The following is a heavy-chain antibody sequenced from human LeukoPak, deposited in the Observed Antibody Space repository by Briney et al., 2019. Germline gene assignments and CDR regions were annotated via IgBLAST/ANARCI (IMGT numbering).Heavy chain of an antibody. Sequence: PSETLSLTCTVSGDSINSHYWSWVRQPPGKGLEWIGYIFYRGLTNHNPSLKSRVTISVDTSKNQLSLKLSSVTAADTAVYYCARGIMTYYFYMDVWGKGTTVTVSS. D-gene: IGHD3-16*01. CDR3: ARGIMTYYFYMDV. CDR1: GDSINSHY. V-gene: IGHV4-59*11. J-gene: IGHJ6*03. CDR2: IFYRGLT.